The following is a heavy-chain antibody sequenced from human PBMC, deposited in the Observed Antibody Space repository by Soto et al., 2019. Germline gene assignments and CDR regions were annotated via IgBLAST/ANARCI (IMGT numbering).Heavy chain of an antibody. CDR1: GGTFSSYA. CDR3: ASVGFP. V-gene: IGHV1-69*01. J-gene: IGHJ5*02. D-gene: IGHD1-26*01. Sequence: QVQLVQSGAEVRKPESSVKVSCKASGGTFSSYAISWVRQAPGQGLEWMGGIIPMFGTVKYAQKLQDRVTITADESTSTAYMELSSLRSEDTAMYYGASVGFPCGQGTMVTVSS. CDR2: IIPMFGTV.